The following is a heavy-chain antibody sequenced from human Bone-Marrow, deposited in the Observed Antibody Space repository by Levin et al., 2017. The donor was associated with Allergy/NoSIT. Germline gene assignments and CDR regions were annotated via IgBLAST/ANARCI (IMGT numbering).Heavy chain of an antibody. J-gene: IGHJ4*02. Sequence: TLSLTCTFSGFSLSTRAVGVGWIRQPPGKALEWLALIYWDDDNHYSPSLRDRITITKDTPKNQVVFRMTNMDPVDTATYFCAHGSGWLFDHWGPGTLVTVSS. CDR3: AHGSGWLFDH. CDR2: IYWDDDN. V-gene: IGHV2-5*02. D-gene: IGHD6-19*01. CDR1: GFSLSTRAVG.